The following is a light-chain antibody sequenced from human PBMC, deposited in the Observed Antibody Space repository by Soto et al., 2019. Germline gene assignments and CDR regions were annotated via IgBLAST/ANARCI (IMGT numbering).Light chain of an antibody. CDR2: ATS. CDR3: QQSDSTLFA. V-gene: IGKV1-39*01. J-gene: IGKJ3*01. CDR1: QSISSY. Sequence: DIQMTQSPSSLSASVGDRVTITCRASQSISSYLNWYQQKPGKAPKLLLFATSSLQSGVPSRFSGSGSGTDFTLTISNLQPEDFATYYCQQSDSTLFAFGPGTKVYIK.